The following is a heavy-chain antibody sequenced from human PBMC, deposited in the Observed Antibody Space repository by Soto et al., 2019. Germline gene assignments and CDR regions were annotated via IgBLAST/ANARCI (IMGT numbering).Heavy chain of an antibody. CDR2: ILPILFIT. V-gene: IGHV1-69*04. CDR1: EGTFSSNG. J-gene: IGHJ1*01. Sequence: QVQLVQSGAEVKKPGSSVKVSCQASEGTFSSNGISWVRQAPGQGLEWMGRILPILFITNYALKFQGRVTITADEVTSTAYMELSGLRAEDTAVYYCASERLHTEYFHNWGQGTLVTVSS. CDR3: ASERLHTEYFHN.